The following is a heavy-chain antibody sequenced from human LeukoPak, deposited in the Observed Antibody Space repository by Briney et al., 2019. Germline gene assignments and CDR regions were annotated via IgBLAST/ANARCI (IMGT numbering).Heavy chain of an antibody. D-gene: IGHD5-18*01. Sequence: ASVKVSCKTSGDTFTSYAISWVRQAPGQGLEWMGLINPSGDSTRYAQKFRGRVTMTRDISTSTVYMELSSLRSEDTAVYYCARALPHRRLMDTTMEQHWFDPWGQGTLVTVSS. CDR2: INPSGDST. CDR3: ARALPHRRLMDTTMEQHWFDP. V-gene: IGHV1-46*01. J-gene: IGHJ5*02. CDR1: GDTFTSYA.